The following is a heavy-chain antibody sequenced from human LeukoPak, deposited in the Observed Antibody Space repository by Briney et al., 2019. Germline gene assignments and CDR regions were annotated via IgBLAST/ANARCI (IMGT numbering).Heavy chain of an antibody. V-gene: IGHV3-7*01. Sequence: PGGSLRLSCAASGFTFNTYWMHWVRQDPGEGLEWVANIKEDGSEKYYVDSVMGRFTISRDNAKNSVYLQMNSLRAEDTAVYYCARGGVRRGWYDYWGQGTLVTVSS. CDR2: IKEDGSEK. D-gene: IGHD1-14*01. CDR3: ARGGVRRGWYDY. CDR1: GFTFNTYW. J-gene: IGHJ4*02.